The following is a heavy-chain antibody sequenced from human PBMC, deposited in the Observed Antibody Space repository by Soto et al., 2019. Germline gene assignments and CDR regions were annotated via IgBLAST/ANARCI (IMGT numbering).Heavy chain of an antibody. CDR1: GFAFNSHW. Sequence: EVQLVESGGGLVQPGGSLRLSCAASGFAFNSHWMHWVRQAPGKGLVWVSRINSDGTSTDYAESVKGRFTISRDNAKNTLYLQMNSLGVEDTGVCYCGSPDRASFRYTVAYWGQGTLVTVSS. CDR3: GSPDRASFRYTVAY. J-gene: IGHJ4*02. D-gene: IGHD3-16*02. CDR2: INSDGTST. V-gene: IGHV3-74*01.